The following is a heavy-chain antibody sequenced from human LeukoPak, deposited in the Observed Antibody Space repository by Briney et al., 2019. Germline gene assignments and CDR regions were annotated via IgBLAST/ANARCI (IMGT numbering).Heavy chain of an antibody. CDR1: GDSISSSSYY. CDR3: ARDTSVVWGAHYDAFDI. V-gene: IGHV4-39*07. J-gene: IGHJ3*02. Sequence: SETLSLTCTVSGDSISSSSYYWGWIRQPPGKGLEWIGSIYYSGSTYYNPSLKSRVTISVDTSKNQFSLRLSSMTAADTAVYYCARDTSVVWGAHYDAFDIWGQGTMVTVSS. D-gene: IGHD7-27*01. CDR2: IYYSGST.